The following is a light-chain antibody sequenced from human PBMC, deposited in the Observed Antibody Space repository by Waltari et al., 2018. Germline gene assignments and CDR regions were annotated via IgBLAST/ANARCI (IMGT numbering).Light chain of an antibody. Sequence: ERVMTQSPATLSVSPGERATLSCRASQSISNTLAWYQQKPGQAPRLLVYATSARATGVPARFSGSGSGTEFTLTINSLQSEDFAVYYCQQYSDWPPGTFGPGTKVDIK. CDR3: QQYSDWPPGT. J-gene: IGKJ3*01. CDR1: QSISNT. V-gene: IGKV3-15*01. CDR2: ATS.